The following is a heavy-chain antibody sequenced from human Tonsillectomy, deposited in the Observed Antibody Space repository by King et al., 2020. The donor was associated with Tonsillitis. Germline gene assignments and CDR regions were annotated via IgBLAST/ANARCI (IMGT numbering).Heavy chain of an antibody. CDR1: GGSFSGYY. V-gene: IGHV4-34*01. Sequence: HVQLQQWGAGLLKPSETLSLTCAVYGGSFSGYYWSWIRQPPGKGLEWIGEINHSGSTNYNPSLKSRVTISVDTSKKQFSLKLSSVTAAATAVYYCARVDIVVVPAALSYFDLWGRGTLVTVSS. J-gene: IGHJ2*01. D-gene: IGHD2-2*01. CDR3: ARVDIVVVPAALSYFDL. CDR2: INHSGST.